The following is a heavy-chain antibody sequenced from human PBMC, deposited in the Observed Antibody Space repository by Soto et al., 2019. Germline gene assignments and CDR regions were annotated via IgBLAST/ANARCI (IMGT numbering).Heavy chain of an antibody. CDR2: IYYSGST. D-gene: IGHD3-10*01. V-gene: IGHV4-39*01. CDR3: ARPPLTLTGWFDP. CDR1: GGSISSSSYY. J-gene: IGHJ5*02. Sequence: QLQLQESGPGLVKPSETLSLTCTVSGGSISSSSYYWGWIRQPPGKGLEWIGSIYYSGSTYYNPSLKSRVPISVATSTHQSSLNLRSVTAAATAVYYCARPPLTLTGWFDPWGQGTLVTVSS.